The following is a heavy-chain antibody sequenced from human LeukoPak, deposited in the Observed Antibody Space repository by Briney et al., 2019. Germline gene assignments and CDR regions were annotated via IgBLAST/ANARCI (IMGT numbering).Heavy chain of an antibody. V-gene: IGHV1-2*02. CDR2: INPNSGGT. CDR3: AREDEGSPFATLDY. Sequence: GASVKVSCKASGYTFTGYYMHWVRQAPGQGLEWMGWINPNSGGTNYAQKFQGRVTMTRDTSISTAYMELSRLRSDDTAVYYCAREDEGSPFATLDYWGQGTLVTVSS. CDR1: GYTFTGYY. J-gene: IGHJ4*02. D-gene: IGHD1-26*01.